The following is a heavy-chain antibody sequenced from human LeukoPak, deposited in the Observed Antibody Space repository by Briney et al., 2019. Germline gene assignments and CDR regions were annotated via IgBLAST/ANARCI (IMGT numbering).Heavy chain of an antibody. J-gene: IGHJ5*02. D-gene: IGHD3-9*01. CDR3: ARTKLGYDILTGYYKQPYNWFDP. Sequence: GGSLRLSCAASGFTFSSYAMSWVRQAPGKGLEWVSAISGSGGSTYYADSVKGRFTISRDNSKNTLYLQMNSLRAEDTAVYYCARTKLGYDILTGYYKQPYNWFDPWGQGTLVTVSS. V-gene: IGHV3-23*01. CDR2: ISGSGGST. CDR1: GFTFSSYA.